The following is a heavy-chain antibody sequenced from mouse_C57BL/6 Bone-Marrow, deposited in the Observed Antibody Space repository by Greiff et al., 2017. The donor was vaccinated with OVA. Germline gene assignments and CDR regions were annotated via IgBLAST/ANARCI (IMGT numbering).Heavy chain of an antibody. CDR1: GFSLTSYG. CDR3: AEHYYGSRACFAY. Sequence: QVQLQQSGPGLVQPSQSLSITCTVSGFSLTSYGVHWVRQSPGKGLEWLGVIWRGGSTDYNAAFMSRLSITKDNSKSQVFFKMNSLQADDTAIYYCAEHYYGSRACFAYWGQGTLVTVSA. CDR2: IWRGGST. D-gene: IGHD1-1*01. J-gene: IGHJ3*01. V-gene: IGHV2-5*01.